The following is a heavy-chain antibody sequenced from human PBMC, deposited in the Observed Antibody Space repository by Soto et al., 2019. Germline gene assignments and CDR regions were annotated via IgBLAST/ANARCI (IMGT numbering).Heavy chain of an antibody. CDR3: ARAENCSDGICYSEYFQR. J-gene: IGHJ1*01. Sequence: ASVKVSCNAYGDIVTSYSMTWVRQAPGQGQEWMGVVNPSGGSTNYAQKFQGRITMTRETSTSTVYMDLSSLTSEDTAVYYCARAENCSDGICYSEYFQRWGQGTLLTDSS. CDR2: VNPSGGST. V-gene: IGHV1-46*01. CDR1: GDIVTSYS. D-gene: IGHD2-15*01.